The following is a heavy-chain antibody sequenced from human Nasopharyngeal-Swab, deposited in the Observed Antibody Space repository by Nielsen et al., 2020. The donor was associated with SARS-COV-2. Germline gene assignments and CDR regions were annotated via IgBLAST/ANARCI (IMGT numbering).Heavy chain of an antibody. CDR2: ISGSGGNT. CDR3: AKDLVYYYHNGHYRPSAGNYFDP. V-gene: IGHV3-23*01. J-gene: IGHJ5*02. CDR1: GFTFSTYA. D-gene: IGHD3-22*01. Sequence: GESLKISCAASGFTFSTYAMSWVRQAPGKGLEWVSGISGSGGNTFYADSVKGRWTISRDNSKNTLCLQMDSLRAEDTALYYCAKDLVYYYHNGHYRPSAGNYFDPWGQGTLVTVSS.